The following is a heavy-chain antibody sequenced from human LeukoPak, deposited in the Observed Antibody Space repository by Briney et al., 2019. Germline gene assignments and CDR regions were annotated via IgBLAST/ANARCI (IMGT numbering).Heavy chain of an antibody. CDR2: IIPILGIA. CDR3: AREGYCSSPSFYTFYYGMDV. V-gene: IGHV1-69*04. D-gene: IGHD2-2*02. J-gene: IGHJ6*02. Sequence: SVKVSCKASGGTFSSYTISWVRQAPGQGLEWMGRIIPILGIANYAQKFQGRVTITADKSTSTAYMELSSLRSEDTAVYYCAREGYCSSPSFYTFYYGMDVWGQGTTVTVSS. CDR1: GGTFSSYT.